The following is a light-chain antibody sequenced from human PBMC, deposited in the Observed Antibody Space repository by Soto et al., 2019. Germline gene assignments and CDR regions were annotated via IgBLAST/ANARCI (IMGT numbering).Light chain of an antibody. Sequence: DIQMTQSPSTLSASVGDRVTITCRASQSISSWLAWYQQKPGKAPKLLIYKASSLESGVPSRFSGSGSGTEFTLTISSLQPDEFAAYYCQQYNSSPLSFGQGTKLEIK. CDR1: QSISSW. J-gene: IGKJ2*01. CDR3: QQYNSSPLS. CDR2: KAS. V-gene: IGKV1-5*03.